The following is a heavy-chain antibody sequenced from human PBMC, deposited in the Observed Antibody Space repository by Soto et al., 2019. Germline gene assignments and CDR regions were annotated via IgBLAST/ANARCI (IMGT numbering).Heavy chain of an antibody. J-gene: IGHJ4*02. D-gene: IGHD2-15*01. V-gene: IGHV1-69*01. CDR3: VARRYCSGGSCPDYFDY. Sequence: QVQVVQSGAEVKKPGSSVKVSCKASGTTFSNYAISWVRQAPGQGLEWMGGIIPIFGTTNYPQKFQGRLMITADESTSTVYMERSSLTSEDTAVYYCVARRYCSGGSCPDYFDYWGQGTLVTVSS. CDR1: GTTFSNYA. CDR2: IIPIFGTT.